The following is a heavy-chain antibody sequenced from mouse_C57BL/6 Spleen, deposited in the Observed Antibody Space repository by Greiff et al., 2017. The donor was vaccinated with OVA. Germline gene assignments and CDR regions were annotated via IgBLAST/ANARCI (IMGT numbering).Heavy chain of an antibody. CDR1: GFTFTDYY. V-gene: IGHV7-3*01. D-gene: IGHD2-1*01. CDR3: ARYNGNYDWYFDV. Sequence: EVQRVESGGGLVQPGGSLSLSCAASGFTFTDYYMSWVRQPPGKALEWLGFIRNKANGYTTEYSASVKGRFTISRDNSQSILYLQMNALRAEDSATYYCARYNGNYDWYFDVWGTGTTFTVSS. J-gene: IGHJ1*03. CDR2: IRNKANGYTT.